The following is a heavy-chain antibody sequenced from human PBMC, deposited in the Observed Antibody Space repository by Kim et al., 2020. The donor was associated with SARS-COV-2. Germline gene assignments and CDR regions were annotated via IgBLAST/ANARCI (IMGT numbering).Heavy chain of an antibody. CDR3: ATGYKYGVPDV. J-gene: IGHJ4*02. CDR1: GVTFSQYY. D-gene: IGHD2-8*01. V-gene: IGHV4-34*01. Sequence: SETLSLTCGIHGVTFSQYYWGWLRQPPGKGLEWIGEINHNGATNYSPSLRSRVRISVDRSKNQLTLNLTSMTAADTALYYCATGYKYGVPDVWGQGTLVTVSS. CDR2: INHNGAT.